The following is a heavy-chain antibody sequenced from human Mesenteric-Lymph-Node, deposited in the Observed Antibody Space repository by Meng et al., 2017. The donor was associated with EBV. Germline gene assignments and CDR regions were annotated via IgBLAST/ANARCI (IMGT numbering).Heavy chain of an antibody. D-gene: IGHD3-10*01. V-gene: IGHV4-34*01. CDR3: ASRSGHSDY. J-gene: IGHJ4*02. CDR1: GGSFSGYY. Sequence: QVQLELWGGGLLKRSETLSLTCAVYGGSFSGYYWSWVRQPPGKGLEWIGEIGEINHREITNYSPSLKSRVTMSVDTSNNQFSLKLSSVTAADTAVYYCASRSGHSDYWGQGTLVTVSS. CDR2: IGEINHREIT.